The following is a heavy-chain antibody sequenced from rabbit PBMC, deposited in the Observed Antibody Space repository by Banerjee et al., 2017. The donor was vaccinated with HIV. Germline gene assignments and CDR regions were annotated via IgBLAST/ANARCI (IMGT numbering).Heavy chain of an antibody. CDR2: IYVGSSGST. J-gene: IGHJ4*01. Sequence: QSLEESGGDLVKPGASLTLTCTASGFSFSYSYWICWVRQAPGKGLEWIACIYVGSSGSTYYASWAKGRFTISKTSSTTVTLQMTSLTDADTATYFCARDRNDADGHATFDLWGPGTLVTVS. D-gene: IGHD6-1*01. CDR1: GFSFSYSYW. V-gene: IGHV1S40*01. CDR3: ARDRNDADGHATFDL.